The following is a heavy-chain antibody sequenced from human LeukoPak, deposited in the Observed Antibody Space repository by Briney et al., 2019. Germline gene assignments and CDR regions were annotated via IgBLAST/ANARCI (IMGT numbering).Heavy chain of an antibody. V-gene: IGHV3-23*01. Sequence: QPGGSLRLSCAASGFTFSSYAMSWVRQAPGKGLEWVSAISGSGGSTYYSDSVKGRFAISRDHSKNTLYLQMNSLRADDTAVYYCAKEAGRYYYYYMDVWGKGTTVSVSS. CDR1: GFTFSSYA. J-gene: IGHJ6*03. CDR2: ISGSGGST. CDR3: AKEAGRYYYYYMDV.